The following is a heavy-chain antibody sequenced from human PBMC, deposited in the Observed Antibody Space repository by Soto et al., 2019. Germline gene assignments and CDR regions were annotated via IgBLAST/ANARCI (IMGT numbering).Heavy chain of an antibody. V-gene: IGHV3-53*01. CDR3: ARGIAVAGFYFDS. CDR1: GFTVSSNY. Sequence: TGGSLRLSCAASGFTVSSNYMNWVRQAPGKGLEWVSVIYSSGTTYYADSVKGRFTISRDNSKNTLYLQMNSLRAEDTAFYYCARGIAVAGFYFDSWGQGTLVTVSS. D-gene: IGHD6-19*01. CDR2: IYSSGTT. J-gene: IGHJ4*02.